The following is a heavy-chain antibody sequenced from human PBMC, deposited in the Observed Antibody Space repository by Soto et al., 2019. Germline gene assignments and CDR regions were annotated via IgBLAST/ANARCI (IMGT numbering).Heavy chain of an antibody. J-gene: IGHJ5*02. CDR2: IYHSGSA. CDR1: GGSISSGGDS. V-gene: IGHV4-30-2*01. CDR3: ARAQSPPWFDP. Sequence: HLQLQESGSGLVRPSETLSLTCTVSGGSISSGGDSCSWIRQAPGKGLEWIGYIYHSGSAIYNPSLKSGVTMSADRSKNQFSLRLNSVTAADTAVYYCARAQSPPWFDPWGQGILVTVSP.